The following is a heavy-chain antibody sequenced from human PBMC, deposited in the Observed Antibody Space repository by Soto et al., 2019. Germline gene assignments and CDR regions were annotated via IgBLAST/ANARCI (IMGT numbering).Heavy chain of an antibody. CDR2: TYSNVAE. J-gene: IGHJ4*02. D-gene: IGHD1-26*01. Sequence: QDTLKESCPVLVKLTETLTLTCTVSGFSLSNPRMSVSWIRQPPGTALEWLAHTYSNVAESRSSSLRSRITISKDTYKSHVVLTMTNLDHVDAATYLCARAGGWSWLGTNDYGGQGTLVCVSS. V-gene: IGHV2-26*01. CDR3: ARAGGWSWLGTNDY. CDR1: GFSLSNPRMS.